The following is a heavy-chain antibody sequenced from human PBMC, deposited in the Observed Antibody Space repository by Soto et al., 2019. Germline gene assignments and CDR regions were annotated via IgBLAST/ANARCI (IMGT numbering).Heavy chain of an antibody. Sequence: GGSLRLSCAASGFTFSSYAMSWVRHAPGKGLEWVSAISVSGGSAYYADSVKGRFTISRDNARNTLYLQMNSLRAEDTAVYYCAKDTMAPRPDYYYYGMDVWGQGTTVTVSS. CDR2: ISVSGGSA. CDR1: GFTFSSYA. D-gene: IGHD6-6*01. V-gene: IGHV3-23*01. CDR3: AKDTMAPRPDYYYYGMDV. J-gene: IGHJ6*02.